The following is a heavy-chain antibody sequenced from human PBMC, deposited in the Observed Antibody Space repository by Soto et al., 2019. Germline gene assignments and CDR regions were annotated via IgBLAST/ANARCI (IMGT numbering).Heavy chain of an antibody. J-gene: IGHJ3*02. V-gene: IGHV4-61*01. D-gene: IGHD3-10*01. Sequence: PSETLSLTCTFSGGSVSSGSYYWSWIRQPPGKGLEWIGYIYYSGSTNYNPSLKSRVTISVDTSKNQFSLKLSSVTAADTAVYYCARATAPIARGAFDIWGQGTMVTVSS. CDR3: ARATAPIARGAFDI. CDR1: GGSVSSGSYY. CDR2: IYYSGST.